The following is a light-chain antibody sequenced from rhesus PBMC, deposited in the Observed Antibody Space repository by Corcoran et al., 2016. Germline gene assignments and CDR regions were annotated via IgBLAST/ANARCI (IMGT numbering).Light chain of an antibody. J-gene: IGKJ1*01. CDR1: QAISIW. V-gene: IGKV1-21*01. CDR2: KAS. CDR3: QQHDSAPRT. Sequence: DIQMTQSPSSLSASVGDRVTITCRASQAISIWLAWYQQKPGKAPKLLIYKASALESGVPSRFSGSGSWTEFTLTIGNLQPEDFATYYCQQHDSAPRTFGQGTKVEIK.